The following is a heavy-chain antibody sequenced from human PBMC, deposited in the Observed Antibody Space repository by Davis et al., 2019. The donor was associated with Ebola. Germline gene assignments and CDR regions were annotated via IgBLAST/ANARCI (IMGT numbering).Heavy chain of an antibody. D-gene: IGHD3-9*01. Sequence: GGSLRLSCAASGFTFSSYWMSWVRQAPGKGLEWVANIKQDGSEKYYVDSVKGRFTISRDNAKNSLYLQMNSLRAEGTAVYYCARDLIYDILTGWFDYWGQGTLVTVSS. CDR3: ARDLIYDILTGWFDY. CDR1: GFTFSSYW. J-gene: IGHJ4*02. V-gene: IGHV3-7*03. CDR2: IKQDGSEK.